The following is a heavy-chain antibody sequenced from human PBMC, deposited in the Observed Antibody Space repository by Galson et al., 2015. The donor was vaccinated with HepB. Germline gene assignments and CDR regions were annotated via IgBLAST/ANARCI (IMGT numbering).Heavy chain of an antibody. CDR3: AREMGFCSGGRCYRGGY. CDR1: GDSVSTNNVA. V-gene: IGHV6-1*01. J-gene: IGHJ4*02. Sequence: CAISGDSVSTNNVAWNWIRQSPSRGLEWLGRTYYSSKWYYEYAVSVRGRITISADTSKNQFSLQLNSVTPEDTAVYYCAREMGFCSGGRCYRGGYWGQGALVTVPS. D-gene: IGHD2-15*01. CDR2: TYYSSKWYY.